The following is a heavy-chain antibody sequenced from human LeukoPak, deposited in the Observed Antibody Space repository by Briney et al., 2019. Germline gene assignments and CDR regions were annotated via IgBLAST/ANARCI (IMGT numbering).Heavy chain of an antibody. CDR1: GYSISSGYY. Sequence: SETLSLTCTVSGYSISSGYYWGWIRQPPGKGLEWIGSIYHSGSTYYNPSLKSRVTISVDTSKNQFSLKLSSVTAADTAVYYCARGLRCSGGSCYLYYYYYYMDVWGKGTTVTVSS. J-gene: IGHJ6*03. D-gene: IGHD2-15*01. CDR2: IYHSGST. CDR3: ARGLRCSGGSCYLYYYYYYMDV. V-gene: IGHV4-38-2*02.